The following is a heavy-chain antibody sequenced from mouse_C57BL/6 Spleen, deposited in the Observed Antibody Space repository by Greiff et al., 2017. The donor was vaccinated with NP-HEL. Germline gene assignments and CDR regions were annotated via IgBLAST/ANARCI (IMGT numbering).Heavy chain of an antibody. CDR1: GYTFTSYW. J-gene: IGHJ2*01. Sequence: QVQLQQPGAELVKPGASVKMSCKASGYTFTSYWITWVKQRPGQGLEWIGDIYPGSGSTNYNEKFKSKATLTVDTSSSPAYMQLSSLTSEDSAVYYCARHDGYYPSDYWGQGTTLTVSS. CDR2: IYPGSGST. D-gene: IGHD2-3*01. CDR3: ARHDGYYPSDY. V-gene: IGHV1-55*01.